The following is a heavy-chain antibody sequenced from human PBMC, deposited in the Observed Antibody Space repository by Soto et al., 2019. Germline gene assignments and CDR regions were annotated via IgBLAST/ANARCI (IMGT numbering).Heavy chain of an antibody. J-gene: IGHJ4*02. CDR1: GGSISSSTNW. Sequence: SDTLSLTCTVSGGSISSSTNWWYWVRQPPGKGLEWIGEVHPSAGTSYNPSLRGRVTISIDNSKNQLSLKLTSVTAADTAVYYCARDPYSGDYLLAYWGQGTLVTVSS. CDR3: ARDPYSGDYLLAY. V-gene: IGHV4-4*02. CDR2: VHPSAGT. D-gene: IGHD1-26*01.